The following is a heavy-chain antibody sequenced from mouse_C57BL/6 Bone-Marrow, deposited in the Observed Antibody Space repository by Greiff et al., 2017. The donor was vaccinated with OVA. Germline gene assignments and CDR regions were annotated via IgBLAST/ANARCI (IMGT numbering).Heavy chain of an antibody. V-gene: IGHV14-4*01. Sequence: VQLQQSGAELVRPGASVKLSCTASGFNIKDDYMHWVKQRPEQGLEWIGWIDPANGDTEYASKFQGKATITADTSSNTAYLQLSSLTSEDTAVYYCTTGDYDDYWGQGTTLTVSS. J-gene: IGHJ2*01. D-gene: IGHD2-4*01. CDR1: GFNIKDDY. CDR3: TTGDYDDY. CDR2: IDPANGDT.